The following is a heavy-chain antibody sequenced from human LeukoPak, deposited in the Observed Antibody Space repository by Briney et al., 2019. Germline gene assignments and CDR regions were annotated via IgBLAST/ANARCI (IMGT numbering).Heavy chain of an antibody. V-gene: IGHV3-30*18. Sequence: GGSLRLSCAASGFTFSSYGMHWVRQAPGKGLEGVAVISYDGSNKYYADSVKGRFTISRDNSKNTLYLQMNSLRAEDTAVYYCAKGSVVVAALDYWGQGTLVTVSS. CDR1: GFTFSSYG. D-gene: IGHD2-15*01. CDR3: AKGSVVVAALDY. J-gene: IGHJ4*02. CDR2: ISYDGSNK.